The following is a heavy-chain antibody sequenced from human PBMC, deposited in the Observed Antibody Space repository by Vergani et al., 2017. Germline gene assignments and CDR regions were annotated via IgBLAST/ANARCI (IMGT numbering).Heavy chain of an antibody. CDR1: GFTFSSYG. Sequence: VQLVESGGGVVQPGRSLRLSCAASGFTFSSYGMHWVRQAPGKGLEWVAVISYDGSNKYYADSVKGRFTISRDNSKNTLYLQMNSLRAEDTAVYYCARSIAVADDYWGQGTLDTVSS. D-gene: IGHD6-19*01. CDR3: ARSIAVADDY. V-gene: IGHV3-30*03. CDR2: ISYDGSNK. J-gene: IGHJ4*02.